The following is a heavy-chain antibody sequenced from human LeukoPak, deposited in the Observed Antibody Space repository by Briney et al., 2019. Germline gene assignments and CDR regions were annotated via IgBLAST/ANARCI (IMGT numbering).Heavy chain of an antibody. D-gene: IGHD2-2*01. V-gene: IGHV3-23*01. CDR2: ISGSGSST. CDR1: GFTFSTYA. J-gene: IGHJ4*02. CDR3: ARQEPTAYVDY. Sequence: GGSLRLSCAASGFTFSTYAMSWVRQAPGKGLEWVSTISGSGSSTYYADSVRGRFTIYRDNPKNTLYLQMSSLRAEDTALYYCARQEPTAYVDYWGQGTLVTVSS.